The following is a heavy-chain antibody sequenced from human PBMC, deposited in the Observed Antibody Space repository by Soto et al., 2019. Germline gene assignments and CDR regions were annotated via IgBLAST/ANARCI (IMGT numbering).Heavy chain of an antibody. V-gene: IGHV1-69*08. Sequence: QVQLVQSGAEVKKPGSSVKVSCKASGGTFSSYTISWVRQAPGQGLEWMGRIIPILGIANYAQKFQGRVTITADKSTSTAYMELSSLRSEDTAVYYCARDKEEGYSYGYEFDYWGQGTLVTVSS. CDR1: GGTFSSYT. CDR3: ARDKEEGYSYGYEFDY. CDR2: IIPILGIA. D-gene: IGHD5-18*01. J-gene: IGHJ4*02.